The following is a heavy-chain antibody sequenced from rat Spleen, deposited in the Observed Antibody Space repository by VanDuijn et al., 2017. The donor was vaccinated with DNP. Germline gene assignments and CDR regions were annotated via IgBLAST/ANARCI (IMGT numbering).Heavy chain of an antibody. CDR1: GFTFSDSY. CDR3: AKEGTH. CDR2: ISYDGRNT. Sequence: EVQLVESGGDLVQPGRSLKLSCAASGFTFSDSYMAWVRQAPTKGLEWVASISYDGRNTYYGDSVKGRFTISRDNAENTVYLQMNSLRSEDTATYYCAKEGTHWGQGVMVTVSS. V-gene: IGHV5-20*01. J-gene: IGHJ2*01.